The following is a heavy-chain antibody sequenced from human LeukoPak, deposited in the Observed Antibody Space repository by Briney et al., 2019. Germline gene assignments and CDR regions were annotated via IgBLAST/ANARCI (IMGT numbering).Heavy chain of an antibody. CDR3: ARHAYYVFDI. CDR1: GFSISSYW. Sequence: GGSLRLSCEASGFSISSYWMTWVRQAPGKGLEWVTNIKKQGSEKYYVDSVKGRFTIARDNAKNSLYLQTNNLRAEDTAMYYCARHAYYVFDIWGQGTMVTVSS. CDR2: IKKQGSEK. D-gene: IGHD3-10*01. V-gene: IGHV3-7*01. J-gene: IGHJ3*02.